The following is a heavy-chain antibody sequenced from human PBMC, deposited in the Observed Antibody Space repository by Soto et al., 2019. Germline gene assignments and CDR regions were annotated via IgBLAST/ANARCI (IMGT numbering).Heavy chain of an antibody. Sequence: EVQLVESGGGLVQPGGSLRLSCAASGFTVSSNYMSWVRQAPGKGLEWVSVIYSGGSTYYADSVKGRFTISRDNSKNTLNLKRNGLRAEDRVVYYCARAGDSAISGYYYGMDVGAQGTTVTVSS. D-gene: IGHD2-21*02. CDR1: GFTVSSNY. J-gene: IGHJ6*02. CDR3: ARAGDSAISGYYYGMDV. CDR2: IYSGGST. V-gene: IGHV3-66*01.